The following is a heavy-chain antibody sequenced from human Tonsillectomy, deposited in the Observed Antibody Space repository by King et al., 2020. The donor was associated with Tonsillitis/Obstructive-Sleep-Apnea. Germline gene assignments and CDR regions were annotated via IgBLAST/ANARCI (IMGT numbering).Heavy chain of an antibody. CDR1: GFSFGDDT. CDR3: TIEGITIFGVVIDHYFDY. V-gene: IGHV3-49*04. Sequence: VQLVESGGGLVKPGRSLRLSCTASGFSFGDDTMSWVRQAPGKGLEWVTFLRSKAYGGTPEYAASVKVRFTISRDESTSIAYMQMNNLKTEDKAVYYCTIEGITIFGVVIDHYFDYWGQGTLVTVSS. J-gene: IGHJ4*02. CDR2: LRSKAYGGTP. D-gene: IGHD3-3*01.